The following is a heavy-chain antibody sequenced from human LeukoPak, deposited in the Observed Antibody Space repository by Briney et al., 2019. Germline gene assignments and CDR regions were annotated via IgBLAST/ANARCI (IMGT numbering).Heavy chain of an antibody. CDR1: GYSISSGYY. CDR3: ARHLSGWYTRTYCFDY. V-gene: IGHV4-38-2*02. J-gene: IGHJ4*02. Sequence: SETLSLTCTVSGYSISSGYYWGWIRQPPGKGLERIGSIYHSGSTYYNPSLKSRVTISVDTSKNQFSLKLSSVTAADTAVYYCARHLSGWYTRTYCFDYWGQGTLVTVSS. D-gene: IGHD6-19*01. CDR2: IYHSGST.